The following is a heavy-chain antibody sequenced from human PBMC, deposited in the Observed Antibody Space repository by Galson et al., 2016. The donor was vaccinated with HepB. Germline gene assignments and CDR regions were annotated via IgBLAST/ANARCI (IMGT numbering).Heavy chain of an antibody. CDR2: IWYDGGDK. D-gene: IGHD1-26*01. J-gene: IGHJ6*02. CDR3: SGSYPTYYFYYGMDV. Sequence: SLRLSCAASGFTFSNYGMHWVRQAPGKGLEWVAVIWYDGGDKYYADSVKGRFTISRDNSKNTLYLQMNSLRAEDTAVYYCSGSYPTYYFYYGMDVWGQGTTVTVSS. CDR1: GFTFSNYG. V-gene: IGHV3-33*01.